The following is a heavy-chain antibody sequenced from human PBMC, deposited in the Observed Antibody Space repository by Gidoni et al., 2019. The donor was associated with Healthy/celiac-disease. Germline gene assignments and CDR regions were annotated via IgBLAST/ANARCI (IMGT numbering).Heavy chain of an antibody. D-gene: IGHD3-10*01. V-gene: IGHV3-21*01. J-gene: IGHJ4*02. Sequence: EVQLVESGGGLVQPGGSLRLSCAASGFTFSGYRMSWVRQAPGEGLVWVSSSSSNSSDIYNAESANGRYNISRDNAKNTLYLKMNNLGAEDTAVYYCERVDYGEVSYLDYWGQGTLVTVSS. CDR3: ERVDYGEVSYLDY. CDR2: SSSNSSDI. CDR1: GFTFSGYR.